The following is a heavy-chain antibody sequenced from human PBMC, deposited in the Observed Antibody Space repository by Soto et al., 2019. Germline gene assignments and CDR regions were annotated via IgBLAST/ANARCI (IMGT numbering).Heavy chain of an antibody. D-gene: IGHD6-13*01. Sequence: GGSLRLSCAASGFTFSSYGMHWVRQAPGKGLEWVAVISYDGSNKYYADSVKGRFTISRDNSKNTLYLQMNSLRAEDTAVYYCAKDLYLSWPGSSQQLVLWSKYYYYGMDVWGQGTTVTVSS. V-gene: IGHV3-30*18. CDR1: GFTFSSYG. J-gene: IGHJ6*02. CDR3: AKDLYLSWPGSSQQLVLWSKYYYYGMDV. CDR2: ISYDGSNK.